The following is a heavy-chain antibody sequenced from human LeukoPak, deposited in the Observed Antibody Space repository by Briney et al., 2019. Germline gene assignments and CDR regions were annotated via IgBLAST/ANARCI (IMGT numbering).Heavy chain of an antibody. CDR2: IRFDATNK. CDR1: GFIFSGSS. D-gene: IGHD5-12*01. Sequence: RAGGSLRLSCAASGFIFSGSSMHWVCQAPGKGLEWGCFIRFDATNKYYADSVKGRFTISRDNSKNTLYLQMNSLRAEDTAVYYWAKAHGPGNRGYSGYDQLPQRFSPAGIGDAFDIWGQGTMVTVSS. CDR3: AKAHGPGNRGYSGYDQLPQRFSPAGIGDAFDI. J-gene: IGHJ3*02. V-gene: IGHV3-30*02.